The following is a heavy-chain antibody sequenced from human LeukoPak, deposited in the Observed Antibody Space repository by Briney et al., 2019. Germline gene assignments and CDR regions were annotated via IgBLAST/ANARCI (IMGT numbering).Heavy chain of an antibody. J-gene: IGHJ6*01. CDR1: GFTFSSYA. CDR2: ISGSGGST. CDR3: AKGGYGDCRPRGWGLDV. V-gene: IGHV3-23*01. D-gene: IGHD4-17*01. Sequence: GGSLRLSCAASGFTFSSYAMSWVRQAPGKGLEWVSAISGSGGSTYYADSVKGRFTISRDNSKNTLYLQMNSLRAEDTAVYYCAKGGYGDCRPRGWGLDVWRQVTKVSVSS.